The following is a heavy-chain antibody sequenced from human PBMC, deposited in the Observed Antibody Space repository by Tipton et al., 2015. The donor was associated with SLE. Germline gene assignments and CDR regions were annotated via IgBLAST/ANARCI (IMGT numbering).Heavy chain of an antibody. CDR1: GDSITTDSDY. J-gene: IGHJ4*02. CDR3: ARHGRVVTRFDH. Sequence: TLSLTCTVSGDSITTDSDYWGWIRQPPGKGLEWIGNIYYSGPTYYNSSLKSRVTISVDTSKNQFSLKLSSVTAADTAVYYCARHGRVVTRFDHWGQGTLVTVSS. V-gene: IGHV4-39*07. D-gene: IGHD3-10*02. CDR2: IYYSGPT.